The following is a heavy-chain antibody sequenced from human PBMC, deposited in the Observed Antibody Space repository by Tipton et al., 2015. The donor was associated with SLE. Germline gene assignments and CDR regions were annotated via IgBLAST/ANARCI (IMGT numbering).Heavy chain of an antibody. V-gene: IGHV3-30*02. D-gene: IGHD4-23*01. CDR1: GFTFSGYG. CDR2: LHYDGSYK. CDR3: ARGPTYGGNTH. J-gene: IGHJ4*02. Sequence: SLRLSCAATGFTFSGYGMHWVRQTPGKGLEWMAFLHYDGSYKYYADSVKGRFTISRDNSNNTLYLQMNSLRAEDTALYYCARGPTYGGNTHWGRGTLVTVSS.